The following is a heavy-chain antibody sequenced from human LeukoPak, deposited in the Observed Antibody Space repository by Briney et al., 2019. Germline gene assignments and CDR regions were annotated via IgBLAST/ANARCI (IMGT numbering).Heavy chain of an antibody. V-gene: IGHV3-30*04. CDR2: ISYDGSNK. J-gene: IGHJ4*02. CDR1: GFTFSSYA. D-gene: IGHD6-19*01. Sequence: AGGSLRLSCAASGFTFSSYAMHWVRQAPGKGLEWVAVISYDGSNKYYADSVKGRFTISRDNSKNTLYLQMNSLRAEDTAVYYCARDKIVIAVAGIFDYWGQGTLVTVSS. CDR3: ARDKIVIAVAGIFDY.